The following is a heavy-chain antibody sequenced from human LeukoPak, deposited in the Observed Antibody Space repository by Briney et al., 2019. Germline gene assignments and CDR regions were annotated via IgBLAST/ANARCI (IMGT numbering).Heavy chain of an antibody. CDR3: ARCWGRTYYYMDV. CDR1: GGSISSHY. V-gene: IGHV4-59*11. CDR2: IYYSGST. Sequence: SETLSLTCTVSGGSISSHYWSWIRQPPGKGLEWIGYIYYSGSTNYNPSPKSRVTISVDTSKNQFSLKLSSVTAADTAVYYCARCWGRTYYYMDVWGKGTTVTVSS. D-gene: IGHD7-27*01. J-gene: IGHJ6*03.